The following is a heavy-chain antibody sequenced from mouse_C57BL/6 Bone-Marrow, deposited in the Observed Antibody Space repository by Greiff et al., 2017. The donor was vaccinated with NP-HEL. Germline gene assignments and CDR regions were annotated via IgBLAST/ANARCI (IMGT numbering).Heavy chain of an antibody. D-gene: IGHD1-1*01. CDR2: IDPSDSYT. V-gene: IGHV1-69*01. CDR3: ASYYGISFAY. J-gene: IGHJ3*01. Sequence: VKLQQSGAELVMPGASVKLSCKASGYTFTSYWMHWVKQRPGQGLEWIGEIDPSDSYTNYNQKFKGKSTLTVDKSSSTAYMQLSSLTSEDSAVYYCASYYGISFAYWGQGTLVTVSA. CDR1: GYTFTSYW.